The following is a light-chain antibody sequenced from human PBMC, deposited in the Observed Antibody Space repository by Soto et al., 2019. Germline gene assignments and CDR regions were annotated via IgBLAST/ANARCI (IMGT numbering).Light chain of an antibody. CDR2: KAS. V-gene: IGKV1-5*03. J-gene: IGKJ1*01. Sequence: DIQMTQSPSALSASVGDRFTITCQASQDISDVLNWYQQQPGKAPKVLIHKASTLDSGVPSTLSGNGSGTDFALTINNVQPEDCATYYCQQYNSYWTFGLGTKVDIK. CDR1: QDISDV. CDR3: QQYNSYWT.